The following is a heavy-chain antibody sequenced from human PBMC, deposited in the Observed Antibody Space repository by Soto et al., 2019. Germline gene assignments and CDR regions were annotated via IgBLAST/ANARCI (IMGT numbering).Heavy chain of an antibody. J-gene: IGHJ5*02. V-gene: IGHV3-30*18. CDR1: GFTFTSYG. Sequence: LRLSCSASGFTFTSYGMYWVRQAPGKGLEWVAFISYDGADKVYAESVEGRFIISRDNSKDTVYLQMNSLRTEDTAIYHCAKFSALDVPGMGDWFDPWGPGTLVTVSS. D-gene: IGHD1-1*01. CDR3: AKFSALDVPGMGDWFDP. CDR2: ISYDGADK.